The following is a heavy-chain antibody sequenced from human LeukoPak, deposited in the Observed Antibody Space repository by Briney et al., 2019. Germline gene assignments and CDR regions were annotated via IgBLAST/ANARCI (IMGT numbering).Heavy chain of an antibody. CDR2: IKQDGSEK. D-gene: IGHD2-8*01. J-gene: IGHJ3*02. CDR3: ARGYCSSGICYNFPDAFDI. Sequence: PGGSLRLSCAGSGFSFSTSWMSWVRPDPEKGLEWVANIKQDGSEKHYVDSVKSRFTISRDKATNSLFLLMNSLRAEDTAVYYCARGYCSSGICYNFPDAFDIWGQGTLVSVSS. CDR1: GFSFSTSW. V-gene: IGHV3-7*01.